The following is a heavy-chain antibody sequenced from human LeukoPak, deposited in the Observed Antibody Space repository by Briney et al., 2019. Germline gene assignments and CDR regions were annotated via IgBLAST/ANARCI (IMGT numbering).Heavy chain of an antibody. J-gene: IGHJ4*02. CDR2: INWNGGST. Sequence: GGSLRLSCAASGFTFDDYGMSWVRQAPGKGLEWVSGINWNGGSTGYADSVKGRFTISRDNAKNSLYLQMNSLRAEDTAVYYCARDGANYYGSGSYSAYFDYWGQGTLVTVSS. D-gene: IGHD3-10*01. V-gene: IGHV3-20*04. CDR1: GFTFDDYG. CDR3: ARDGANYYGSGSYSAYFDY.